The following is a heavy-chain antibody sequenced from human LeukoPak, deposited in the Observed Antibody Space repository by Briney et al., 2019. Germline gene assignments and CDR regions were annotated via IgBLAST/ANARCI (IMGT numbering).Heavy chain of an antibody. CDR1: GGSISSGSYY. CDR3: ARGKYSRQRSESNWFDP. D-gene: IGHD6-6*01. J-gene: IGHJ5*02. V-gene: IGHV4-61*02. Sequence: SETLSLTCTVSGGSISSGSYYWSWIRQPAGKGLEWIGRIYTSGSTNYNPSLKSRVTISVDTSKNQFSLKLSSVTAADTAVYYCARGKYSRQRSESNWFDPWGQGTLVTVSS. CDR2: IYTSGST.